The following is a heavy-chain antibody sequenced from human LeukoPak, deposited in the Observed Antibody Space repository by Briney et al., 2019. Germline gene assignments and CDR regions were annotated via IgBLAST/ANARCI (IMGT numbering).Heavy chain of an antibody. D-gene: IGHD4-17*01. CDR3: ARDGSKYGDYVFDY. J-gene: IGHJ4*02. Sequence: ASVKVSCKASGYTLTGYYMHWVRQAPGQGIEWMGRINPNSGGTNYAQKFQGRVTMTRDTSISTAYMELSRLRSDDTAVYYCARDGSKYGDYVFDYWGQGTLVTVSS. V-gene: IGHV1-2*06. CDR1: GYTLTGYY. CDR2: INPNSGGT.